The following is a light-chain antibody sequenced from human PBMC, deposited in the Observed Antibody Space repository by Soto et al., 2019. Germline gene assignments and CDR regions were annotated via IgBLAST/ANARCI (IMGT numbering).Light chain of an antibody. Sequence: EIVLTQSPGTLSLSPGERATLSCRASQSVDSKDLAWYQQKPGQAPRILIFAASNRATGIPDRFSGSGSGTDFTLTISRLEPGDFAVYYCQQYGYSSWTFGQGTKVDIK. CDR1: QSVDSKD. V-gene: IGKV3-20*01. CDR3: QQYGYSSWT. J-gene: IGKJ1*01. CDR2: AAS.